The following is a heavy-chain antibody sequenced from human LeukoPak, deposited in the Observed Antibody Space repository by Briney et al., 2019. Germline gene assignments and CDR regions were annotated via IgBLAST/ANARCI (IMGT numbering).Heavy chain of an antibody. J-gene: IGHJ4*02. CDR3: AKSGGYSYGSLFDY. Sequence: PGGSLRLSCAASGSTFSSYAMSWVRQAPGKGLEWVSAISGSGGSTYYADSVKGRFTISRDNSKNTLYLQMNSLRAEDTAVYYCAKSGGYSYGSLFDYWGQGTLVTVSS. CDR2: ISGSGGST. CDR1: GSTFSSYA. V-gene: IGHV3-23*01. D-gene: IGHD5-18*01.